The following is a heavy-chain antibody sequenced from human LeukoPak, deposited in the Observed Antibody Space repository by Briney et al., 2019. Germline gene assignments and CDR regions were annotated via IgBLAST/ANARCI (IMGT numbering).Heavy chain of an antibody. CDR3: ARDFSLYFDY. CDR1: GGSISSYY. CDR2: IYYSGST. V-gene: IGHV4-59*12. J-gene: IGHJ4*02. Sequence: KASETLSLTCTVSGGSISSYYWSWIRQPPGKGLEWIGYIYYSGSTNYNPSLKSRVTISVDTSKNQFSLKLSSVTAADTAVYYCARDFSLYFDYWGQGTLVTVSS.